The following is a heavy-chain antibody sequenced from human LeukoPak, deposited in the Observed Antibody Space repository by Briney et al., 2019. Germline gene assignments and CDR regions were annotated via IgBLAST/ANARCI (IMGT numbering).Heavy chain of an antibody. V-gene: IGHV3-48*04. D-gene: IGHD1-26*01. CDR3: ARATTYAYFDF. CDR2: ISSSSSTI. CDR1: GFTFSSYS. J-gene: IGHJ4*02. Sequence: GGSLRLSCAASGFTFSSYSVNWVRQAPGKGLEWVSYISSSSSTIYYADSVKGRFTISRDNAKNSLYLQMNSLRAEDTAVYYCARATTYAYFDFWGQGTLVTVSS.